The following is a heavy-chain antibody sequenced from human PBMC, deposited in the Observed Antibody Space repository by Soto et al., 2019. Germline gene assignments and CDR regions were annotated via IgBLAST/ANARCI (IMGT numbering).Heavy chain of an antibody. V-gene: IGHV6-1*01. J-gene: IGHJ4*02. Sequence: PSQTLSLTCAISGDSVSSNSVAWHWIRQSPSRGLEWLGRTYYRSKWYNNYAVSVKSRITINPDTSKNQFSLQLNSVTPEDTAVYYCSRGNRWAFDYWGQGTLVTSPQ. CDR2: TYYRSKWYN. CDR3: SRGNRWAFDY. D-gene: IGHD1-26*01. CDR1: GDSVSSNSVA.